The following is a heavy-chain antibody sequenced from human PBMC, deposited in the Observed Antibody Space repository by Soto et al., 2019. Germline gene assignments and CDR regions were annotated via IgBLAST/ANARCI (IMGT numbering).Heavy chain of an antibody. D-gene: IGHD6-13*01. CDR2: INQDGSDK. V-gene: IGHV3-7*05. CDR1: GFTFSTYW. J-gene: IGHJ4*02. CDR3: ARDFTKQELDGGL. Sequence: GGSLRLSCAASGFTFSTYWMSWVRQAPGKGLEWVANINQDGSDKYYVDSVKGRFTISRDNAKNSLYLQMNSLRVEDTAVYYCARDFTKQELDGGLWGRGTLVTVSS.